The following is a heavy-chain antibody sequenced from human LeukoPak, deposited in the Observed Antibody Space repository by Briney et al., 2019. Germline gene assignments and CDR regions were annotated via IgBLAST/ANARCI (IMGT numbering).Heavy chain of an antibody. CDR1: GFTFSSSA. Sequence: GGSLRLSCAASGFTFSSSAMSWVRQAPGKGLEWVSAISNNGGYTYYADSVKGRFTISRDNSKNTLYLQMSSLRAEDTAVYYCVKGMEDYDILTGVFDVWGQGTTVTVSS. J-gene: IGHJ6*02. CDR2: ISNNGGYT. D-gene: IGHD3-9*01. V-gene: IGHV3-23*01. CDR3: VKGMEDYDILTGVFDV.